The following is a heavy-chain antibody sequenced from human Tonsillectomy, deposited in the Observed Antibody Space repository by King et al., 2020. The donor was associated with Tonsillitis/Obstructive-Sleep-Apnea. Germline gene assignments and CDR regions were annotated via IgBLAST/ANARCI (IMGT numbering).Heavy chain of an antibody. CDR3: ARAPWGSYAFDI. D-gene: IGHD1-26*01. CDR2: INHSGST. Sequence: VQLQQRGAGLLKPSETLSLTCAVYGGSFSGYYWSWIRQPPGKGLEWIGEINHSGSTNYNPSLKSRVTISGDTSKKQFSLKLNSVTAADTAVYYCARAPWGSYAFDIWGQETMVTVSS. J-gene: IGHJ3*02. V-gene: IGHV4-34*01. CDR1: GGSFSGYY.